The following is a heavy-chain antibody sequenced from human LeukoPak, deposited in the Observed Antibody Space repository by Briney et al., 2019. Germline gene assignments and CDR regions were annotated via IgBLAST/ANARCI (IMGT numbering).Heavy chain of an antibody. CDR1: GGSFSDYY. D-gene: IGHD5-18*01. J-gene: IGHJ4*02. Sequence: ASETLSLTCAVYGGSFSDYYWSWLRQPPGKGLEWVSAISGSGGSTYYADSVKGRFTISRDNSKDTLYLQMNSLRAEDTAVYYCAKDWSFTAPYYFDYWGQGTLVTVSS. V-gene: IGHV3-23*01. CDR3: AKDWSFTAPYYFDY. CDR2: ISGSGGST.